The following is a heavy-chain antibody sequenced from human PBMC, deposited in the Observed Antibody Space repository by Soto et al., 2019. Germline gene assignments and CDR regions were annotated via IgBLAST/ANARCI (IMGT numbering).Heavy chain of an antibody. Sequence: SGPTLVNPTQTLTLTCTFSGFSLSTSGVGVGWIRQPPGKALEWLALIYWNDDKRYSPSLKSRLTITKDTSKNQEVLTLTNMDPVDTATYYCAHSHPYSSSWSYYYYYYGMDVLGQGTTVADSS. CDR3: AHSHPYSSSWSYYYYYYGMDV. D-gene: IGHD6-13*01. CDR1: GFSLSTSGVG. CDR2: IYWNDDK. J-gene: IGHJ6*02. V-gene: IGHV2-5*01.